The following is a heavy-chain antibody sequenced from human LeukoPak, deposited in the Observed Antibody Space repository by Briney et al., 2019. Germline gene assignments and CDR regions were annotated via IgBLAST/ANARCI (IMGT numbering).Heavy chain of an antibody. J-gene: IGHJ4*02. D-gene: IGHD5-18*01. CDR1: GDSITNSAYC. CDR2: IYYSGYT. V-gene: IGHV4-61*05. CDR3: ARRAMVATFDY. Sequence: SETLSLTCNVSGDSITNSAYCWDWIRQPPGKGLEWIGYIYYSGYTNYNPSLKSRVSISLDTPKNQFSLKLSSVTAADTAVYYCARRAMVATFDYWGRGALVTVSS.